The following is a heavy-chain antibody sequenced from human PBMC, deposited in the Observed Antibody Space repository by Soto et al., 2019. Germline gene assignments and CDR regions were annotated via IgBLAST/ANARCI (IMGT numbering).Heavy chain of an antibody. J-gene: IGHJ6*02. CDR3: ARDKMYYYDSSGYQINPNMDV. D-gene: IGHD3-22*01. Sequence: ASVKVSCKASGYTFTSYGISWVRQAPGQGLEWMGWISAYNGNTNYAQKLQGRVTMTTDTSTSTAYMELRSLRSDDTAVYYCARDKMYYYDSSGYQINPNMDVWGQGTTVTVSS. CDR2: ISAYNGNT. V-gene: IGHV1-18*01. CDR1: GYTFTSYG.